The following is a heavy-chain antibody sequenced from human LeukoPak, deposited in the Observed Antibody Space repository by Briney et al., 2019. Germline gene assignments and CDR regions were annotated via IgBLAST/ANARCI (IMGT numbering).Heavy chain of an antibody. V-gene: IGHV3-33*01. CDR3: ARDSTGGGSYYEY. CDR1: GFTFSSYG. CDR2: IWYDGSTE. J-gene: IGHJ4*02. D-gene: IGHD1-26*01. Sequence: GGSLRLSCAASGFTFSSYGMHWVRQAPGKGLEWVAVIWYDGSTEYYADSVKGRFTISRDNSKNTLYLQMSSPTVEDTAVYFCARDSTGGGSYYEYWGQGTLVTVSS.